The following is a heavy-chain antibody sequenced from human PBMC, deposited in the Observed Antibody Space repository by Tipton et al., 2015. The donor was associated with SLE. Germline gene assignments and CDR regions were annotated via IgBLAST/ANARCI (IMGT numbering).Heavy chain of an antibody. CDR1: GFTFSSYA. CDR3: ARDGGTYYYDSGAFDI. CDR2: ISSRGDRT. D-gene: IGHD3-22*01. Sequence: SLRLSCAASGFTFSSYAMSWVRQAPGKGLEWVSTISSRGDRTYYADSVKGRFTISRDNAKNSLYLQMNSLRAEDTAVYYCARDGGTYYYDSGAFDIWGQGTMVTVSS. J-gene: IGHJ3*02. V-gene: IGHV3-21*01.